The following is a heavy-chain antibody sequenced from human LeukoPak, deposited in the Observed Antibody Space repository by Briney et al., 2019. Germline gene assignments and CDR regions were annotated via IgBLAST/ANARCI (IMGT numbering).Heavy chain of an antibody. J-gene: IGHJ6*03. V-gene: IGHV1-69*13. Sequence: GASVKVSCKASGGTFSSYAISWVRQAPGQGLEWMGGIIPIFGTANHAQKFQGRVTITSDESTSTAYMELSSLRSEDTAVYYCARAANYYGSGSYYPYYYYMDVWGKGTTVTVSS. D-gene: IGHD3-10*01. CDR1: GGTFSSYA. CDR2: IIPIFGTA. CDR3: ARAANYYGSGSYYPYYYYMDV.